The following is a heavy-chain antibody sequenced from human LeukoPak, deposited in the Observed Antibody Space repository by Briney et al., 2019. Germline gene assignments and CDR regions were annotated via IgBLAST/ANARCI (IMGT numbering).Heavy chain of an antibody. CDR3: ARDRGYYEANYYFDY. V-gene: IGHV3-30-3*01. D-gene: IGHD3-22*01. CDR2: ISYDGSNK. Sequence: ISYDGSNKYYADSVKGRFTISRDNSKNTLYLQMNSLRAEDTAVYYCARDRGYYEANYYFDYWGQGTLVTVSS. J-gene: IGHJ4*02.